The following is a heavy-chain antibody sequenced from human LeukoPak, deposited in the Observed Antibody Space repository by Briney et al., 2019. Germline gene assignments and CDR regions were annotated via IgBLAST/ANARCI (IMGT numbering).Heavy chain of an antibody. J-gene: IGHJ3*02. V-gene: IGHV1-24*01. Sequence: GASVKVSCKVSGYTLTELSMHWVRQAPGKGRECMGGFDPEDGETIYAQKFQGRVTMTEDTSTDTVYREGSSLRSEDTAVYYCATPDSGYHDAFAIWGQGTMVTVSS. CDR2: FDPEDGET. CDR1: GYTLTELS. CDR3: ATPDSGYHDAFAI. D-gene: IGHD3-22*01.